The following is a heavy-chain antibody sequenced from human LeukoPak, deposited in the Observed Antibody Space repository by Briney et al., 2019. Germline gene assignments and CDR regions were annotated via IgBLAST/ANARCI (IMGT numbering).Heavy chain of an antibody. CDR1: GFTVSSDY. J-gene: IGHJ4*02. D-gene: IGHD6-13*01. Sequence: GGSLRLSCAASGFTVSSDYMRWVRQDPGKGLEWVSVIYSGGSTSYADSVKGRFTISRDDSKNTLYLHMNSLRADDTAVYYCARIYPPASSSWYYFDYWGQGTLVTASS. CDR3: ARIYPPASSSWYYFDY. V-gene: IGHV3-53*01. CDR2: IYSGGST.